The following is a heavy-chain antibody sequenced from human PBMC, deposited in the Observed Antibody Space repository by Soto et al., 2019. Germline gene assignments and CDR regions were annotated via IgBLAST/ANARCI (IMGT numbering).Heavy chain of an antibody. D-gene: IGHD6-19*01. CDR1: GFTFSDFG. CDR2: ISKDGLDR. CDR3: ASPREGQWLVFDH. V-gene: IGHV3-30*19. Sequence: GGSLRLSCVVSGFTFSDFGMHWVRQSPGEGLAWVASISKDGLDRYYSESVRGRFTISRDDSKNTVFLQMNSLKVEDTAAYFCASPREGQWLVFDHWGQRTLVTVSS. J-gene: IGHJ4*02.